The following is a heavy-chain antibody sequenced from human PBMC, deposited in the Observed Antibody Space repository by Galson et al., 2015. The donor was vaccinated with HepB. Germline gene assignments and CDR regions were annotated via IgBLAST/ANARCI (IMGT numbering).Heavy chain of an antibody. CDR3: ARDGNGSGSSPYYFDY. CDR1: GFTFSSYS. CDR2: ISSSSSYI. Sequence: SLRLSCAASGFTFSSYSMNWVRQAPGKGLEWVSSISSSSSYIYYADSVKGRFTISRDNAKNSLYLQMNSLRAEDTAVYYCARDGNGSGSSPYYFDYWGQGTLVTVSS. V-gene: IGHV3-21*01. J-gene: IGHJ4*02. D-gene: IGHD3-10*01.